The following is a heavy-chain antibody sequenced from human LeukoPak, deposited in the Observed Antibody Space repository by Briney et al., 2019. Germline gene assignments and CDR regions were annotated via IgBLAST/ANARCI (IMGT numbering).Heavy chain of an antibody. J-gene: IGHJ4*02. CDR2: IYSGGST. CDR1: GFTVSSNY. D-gene: IGHD1-26*01. CDR3: AKLTAWELPVY. V-gene: IGHV3-53*05. Sequence: GGSLRLSCAASGFTVSSNYMSWVRQAPGEGLEWVSVIYSGGSTYYADSVKGRFTISRDNSKNTLYLQMNSLRAEDTAVYYCAKLTAWELPVYWGQGTLVTVSS.